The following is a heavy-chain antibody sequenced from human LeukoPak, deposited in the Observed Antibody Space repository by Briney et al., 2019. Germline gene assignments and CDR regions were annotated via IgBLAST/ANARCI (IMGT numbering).Heavy chain of an antibody. CDR3: ARVSIAVAGAFDY. CDR1: GFTFSSYS. V-gene: IGHV3-21*01. CDR2: ISSSSSYI. Sequence: GGSLRLSCAASGFTFSSYSMNWVRQAPGKGLEWVSSISSSSSYIYCADSVKGRFTISRDNAKNSLYLQMNSLRAEDTAVYYCARVSIAVAGAFDYWGQGTLVTVSS. J-gene: IGHJ4*02. D-gene: IGHD6-19*01.